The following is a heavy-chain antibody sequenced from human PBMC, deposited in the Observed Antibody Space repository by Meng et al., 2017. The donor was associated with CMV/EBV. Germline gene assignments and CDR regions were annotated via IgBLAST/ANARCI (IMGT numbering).Heavy chain of an antibody. V-gene: IGHV3-20*04. D-gene: IGHD2-2*02. J-gene: IGHJ3*01. CDR3: VRGDMPAAVLGSFDL. CDR1: GFSFNDHA. Sequence: GESLKISCVGSGFSFNDHAMIWVRQPPGKGLEWVSGINWSGSGAGYADSVKGRFTISRHNARNSLSLEMNNLRVEDTALYYCVRGDMPAAVLGSFDLWGQGTMVTVSS. CDR2: INWSGSGA.